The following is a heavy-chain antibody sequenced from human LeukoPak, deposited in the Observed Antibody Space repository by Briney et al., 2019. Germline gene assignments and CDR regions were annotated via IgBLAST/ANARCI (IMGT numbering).Heavy chain of an antibody. CDR2: INSDGSTT. V-gene: IGHV3-74*01. Sequence: GGSLRLSCAASGFTFSSYWMHWVRQAPGKGLVWVSRINSDGSTTTYADSMKGRFTISRDNAKNTLYLQMNSLRAEDTAVYYCAVKWTYDGFDIWGQGTMVTVSS. J-gene: IGHJ3*02. CDR3: AVKWTYDGFDI. CDR1: GFTFSSYW. D-gene: IGHD1-26*01.